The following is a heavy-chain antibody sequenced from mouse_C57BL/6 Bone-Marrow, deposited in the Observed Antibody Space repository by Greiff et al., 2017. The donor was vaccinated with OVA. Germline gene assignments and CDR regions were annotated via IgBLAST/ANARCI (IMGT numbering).Heavy chain of an antibody. V-gene: IGHV5-17*01. CDR1: GFTFSDYG. CDR2: ISSGSSTI. CDR3: ARTGDWYFDV. J-gene: IGHJ1*03. D-gene: IGHD4-1*01. Sequence: EVQRVESGGGLVKPGGSLRLSCAASGFTFSDYGMHWVRQAPEKGLEWVAYISSGSSTIYYADTVKGRFTISRDNAKNTLFLQMTSLRSEDTAMYYCARTGDWYFDVWGTGTTVTVSS.